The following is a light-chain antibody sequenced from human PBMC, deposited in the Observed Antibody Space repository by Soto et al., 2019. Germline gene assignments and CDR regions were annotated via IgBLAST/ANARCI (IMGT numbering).Light chain of an antibody. Sequence: IQLTQSPSSLSASVVDRFTITFRASQSISSWLAWYQQKPGKAPKLLIYDASSLESGVPSRFSGSGSGTEFTLTISSLQPDDFATYYCQQYNSYCTFGQGTKVDIK. CDR2: DAS. J-gene: IGKJ1*01. CDR1: QSISSW. CDR3: QQYNSYCT. V-gene: IGKV1-5*01.